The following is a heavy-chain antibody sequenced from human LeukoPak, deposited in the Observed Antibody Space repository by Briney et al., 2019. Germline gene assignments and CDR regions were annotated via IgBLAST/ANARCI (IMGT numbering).Heavy chain of an antibody. D-gene: IGHD3-10*01. CDR2: ISSSSSYI. Sequence: GGSLRFSCAASGFTFSSYSMNWVRQAPGKGLEGVSSISSSSSYIYYADSVKGRFTISRDNAKNSLYLQMNSLRAEDTAVYYCASPRPGYYYYYMDVWGKGTTVTVSS. V-gene: IGHV3-21*01. J-gene: IGHJ6*03. CDR3: ASPRPGYYYYYMDV. CDR1: GFTFSSYS.